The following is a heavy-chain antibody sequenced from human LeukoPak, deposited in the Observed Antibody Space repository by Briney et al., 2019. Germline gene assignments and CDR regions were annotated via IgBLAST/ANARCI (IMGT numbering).Heavy chain of an antibody. J-gene: IGHJ4*02. CDR2: IYPRDGST. D-gene: IGHD2-15*01. CDR1: GYSFTSNY. CDR3: TRAIYCSGGSCHWEFDY. Sequence: ASVKVSCKVSGYSFTSNYIHWVRQAPGQGLEWMGMIYPRDGSTSYAQRFQDRVTVTRDTSTSTVHMELSGLRSEDTAVYYCTRAIYCSGGSCHWEFDYWGQGTLVTVSS. V-gene: IGHV1-46*01.